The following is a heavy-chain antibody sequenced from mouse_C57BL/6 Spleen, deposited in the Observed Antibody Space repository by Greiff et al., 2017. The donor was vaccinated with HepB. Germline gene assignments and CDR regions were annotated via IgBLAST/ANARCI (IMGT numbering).Heavy chain of an antibody. V-gene: IGHV1-9*01. D-gene: IGHD1-1*02. CDR3: AGRWGPFDY. CDR2: ILPGSGST. CDR1: GYTFTGYW. J-gene: IGHJ2*01. Sequence: QVQLQQSGAELMKPGASVKLSCKATGYTFTGYWIEWVKQRPGHGLEWIGEILPGSGSTNYNEKFKGKATFTADTSSNTAYMQLSSQTTEDSAIYYCAGRWGPFDYWGQGTTLTVSS.